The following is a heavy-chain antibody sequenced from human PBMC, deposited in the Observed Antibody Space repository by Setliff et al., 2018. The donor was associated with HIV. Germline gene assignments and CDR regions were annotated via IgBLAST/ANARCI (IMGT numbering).Heavy chain of an antibody. J-gene: IGHJ4*02. CDR3: ARTVNDYGDYYFDY. CDR1: GYTFTTCS. D-gene: IGHD4-17*01. Sequence: ASVKVSCKASGYTFTTCSIHWVRQAPGQRPEWMGWIHTGTGDTKYSQKFQGRVTITRDTSASTAYMELSTLRSDDTVLYYCARTVNDYGDYYFDYWGQGTLVTVSS. CDR2: IHTGTGDT. V-gene: IGHV1-3*04.